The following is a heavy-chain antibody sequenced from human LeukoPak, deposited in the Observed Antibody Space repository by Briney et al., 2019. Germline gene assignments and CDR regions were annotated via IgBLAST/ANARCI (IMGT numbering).Heavy chain of an antibody. CDR1: GGSISSGSYY. J-gene: IGHJ4*02. CDR3: ARDPQWLDGNDY. Sequence: PSQTLSLTCTVSGGSISSGSYYWSWIRQPAGKGREWIGRIYTSGSTNYNPSLKSRVTISVDTSKNQFSLKLSSVTAADTAVYYCARDPQWLDGNDYWGQGTLVTVSS. V-gene: IGHV4-61*02. CDR2: IYTSGST. D-gene: IGHD6-19*01.